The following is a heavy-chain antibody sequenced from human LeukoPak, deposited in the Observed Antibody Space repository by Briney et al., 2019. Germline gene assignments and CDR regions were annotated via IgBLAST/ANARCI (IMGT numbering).Heavy chain of an antibody. CDR1: GYSISSGYY. CDR3: ARAANRLTGPILLESNWFDP. CDR2: IYHSGST. V-gene: IGHV4-38-2*01. D-gene: IGHD3-9*01. Sequence: SETVSLTCAVSGYSISSGYYWGWIRQPPGKGLEWIGSIYHSGSTYYNPSLKSRVTISVDTSKNQFSLKLSSVTAADTAVYYCARAANRLTGPILLESNWFDPWGQGTLVTVSS. J-gene: IGHJ5*02.